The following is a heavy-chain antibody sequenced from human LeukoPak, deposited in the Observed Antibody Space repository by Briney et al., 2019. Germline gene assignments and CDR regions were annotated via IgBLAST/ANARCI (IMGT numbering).Heavy chain of an antibody. CDR2: ISSSGSTI. J-gene: IGHJ6*02. Sequence: GGSPRLSCADSGFTFSDYYMSWIRQAPGKGLEWVSYISSSGSTIYYADSVKGRFTISRDNAKNSLYLQMNSLRAEDTAVYYCARVDIVVVPAAMFYYYYGMDVWGQGTTVTVSS. CDR3: ARVDIVVVPAAMFYYYYGMDV. CDR1: GFTFSDYY. D-gene: IGHD2-2*03. V-gene: IGHV3-11*01.